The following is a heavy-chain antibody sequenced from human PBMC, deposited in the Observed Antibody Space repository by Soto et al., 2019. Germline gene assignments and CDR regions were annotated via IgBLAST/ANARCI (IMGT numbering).Heavy chain of an antibody. V-gene: IGHV1-58*01. Sequence: SVKVSCKASGFTFTSSAVQWVRQARGQRLEWIGWIVVGSGNTNYAQKFQERGTITRDMSTSTAYMELSSLRSEDTAVYYWATVSLPSTLRSSWTTFDYGGKGTRFTVSS. D-gene: IGHD6-13*01. CDR2: IVVGSGNT. CDR3: ATVSLPSTLRSSWTTFDY. J-gene: IGHJ4*02. CDR1: GFTFTSSA.